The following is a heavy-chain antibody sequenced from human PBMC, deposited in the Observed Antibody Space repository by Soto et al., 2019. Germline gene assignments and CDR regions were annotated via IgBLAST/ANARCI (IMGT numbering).Heavy chain of an antibody. J-gene: IGHJ5*02. D-gene: IGHD1-26*01. Sequence: EVQLVESGGGLVQPGRSLRLSCAASGFTFDDYAMHWVRQAPGKGLEWVSGISWNSGSIGYADSVKGRFTISRDNAKNSLYLQMNSLRAEDTALYYCATGGATTAWGQATLVTVSS. V-gene: IGHV3-9*01. CDR1: GFTFDDYA. CDR2: ISWNSGSI. CDR3: ATGGATTA.